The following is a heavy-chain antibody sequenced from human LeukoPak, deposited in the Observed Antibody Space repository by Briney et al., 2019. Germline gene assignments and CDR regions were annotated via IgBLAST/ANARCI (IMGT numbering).Heavy chain of an antibody. CDR2: IYSGGST. CDR3: ASGERRYYFDY. V-gene: IGHV3-53*01. CDR1: GFTVSSNY. Sequence: GGSLRLSCAASGFTVSSNYMSWVRQAPGKGLEWVSVIYSGGSTYYADSVKGRFTISRDNSKNTLYLQMNSLRAEDTAVYYCASGERRYYFDYWGQGTLVTVSS. D-gene: IGHD1-1*01. J-gene: IGHJ4*02.